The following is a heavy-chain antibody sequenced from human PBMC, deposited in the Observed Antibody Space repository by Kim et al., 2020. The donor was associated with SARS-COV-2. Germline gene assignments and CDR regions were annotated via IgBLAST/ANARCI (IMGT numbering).Heavy chain of an antibody. D-gene: IGHD5-12*01. CDR1: GGSISGSSYY. CDR3: ARRGPENYFDS. Sequence: SETLSLTCTVSGGSISGSSYYWGWIRRPPGKGLEWIGSMSYGGNTYYNPPLKSRVTMSIDTSKNEFSLKLNSVTAADTAVYYCARRGPENYFDSWGQGTLVTVSS. CDR2: MSYGGNT. J-gene: IGHJ4*02. V-gene: IGHV4-39*01.